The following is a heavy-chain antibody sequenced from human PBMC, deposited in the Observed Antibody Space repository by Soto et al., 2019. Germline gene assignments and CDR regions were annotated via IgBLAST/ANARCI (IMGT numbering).Heavy chain of an antibody. CDR1: GGSISSYY. J-gene: IGHJ3*02. V-gene: IGHV4-59*01. CDR3: ARADHIVVVPAAISVAFDI. CDR2: IYYSGST. Sequence: SETLSLTCTVSGGSISSYYWSWIRQPPGKGLEWIGYIYYSGSTNYNPSLKSRVTISVDTSKNQFSLKLSSVTAADTAVDYCARADHIVVVPAAISVAFDIRGQGTMVTVSS. D-gene: IGHD2-2*01.